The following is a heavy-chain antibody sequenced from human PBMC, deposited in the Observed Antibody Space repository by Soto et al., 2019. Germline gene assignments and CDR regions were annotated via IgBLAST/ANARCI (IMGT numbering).Heavy chain of an antibody. Sequence: GESLKISCKGSGYSFTSYWIGWVRQMPGKGLEWMGIIYPGDSDTRYSPSLQGQVTISADKSISTAYLQWSSLKASDTAMYYCARHTKPDYDFWSGYYRDYYYYGMDVWGQGTTVTVSS. CDR1: GYSFTSYW. V-gene: IGHV5-51*01. CDR3: ARHTKPDYDFWSGYYRDYYYYGMDV. D-gene: IGHD3-3*01. J-gene: IGHJ6*02. CDR2: IYPGDSDT.